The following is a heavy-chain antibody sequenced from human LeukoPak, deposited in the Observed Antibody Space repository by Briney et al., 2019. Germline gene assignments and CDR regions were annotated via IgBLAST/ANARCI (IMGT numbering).Heavy chain of an antibody. J-gene: IGHJ5*02. Sequence: SETLSPTCTVSGGSIADTSYYWGWIRQSPGKGLEWIGRIYYSGKTYYNPSLTSRVTISVDTSKNQISLTLTSVTAADTSLYYCARHKQASSGWFISLDPWGQGTLVIVSS. CDR3: ARHKQASSGWFISLDP. CDR2: IYYSGKT. D-gene: IGHD6-19*01. CDR1: GGSIADTSYY. V-gene: IGHV4-39*01.